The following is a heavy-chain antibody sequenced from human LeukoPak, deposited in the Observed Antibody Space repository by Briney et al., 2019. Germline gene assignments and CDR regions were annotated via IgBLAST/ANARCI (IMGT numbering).Heavy chain of an antibody. V-gene: IGHV4-61*01. Sequence: KPSETLSLTCTVSGGSVSSGIYYWSWIRQPPRKGLDWIGYIYYSGSTNYNPSLKSRVTISVDTSKNQFSLKLSSVTAADTAVYYSARHGYSSGSLAWFDPWGQGTQVTVSS. CDR2: IYYSGST. J-gene: IGHJ5*02. CDR3: ARHGYSSGSLAWFDP. D-gene: IGHD6-19*01. CDR1: GGSVSSGIYY.